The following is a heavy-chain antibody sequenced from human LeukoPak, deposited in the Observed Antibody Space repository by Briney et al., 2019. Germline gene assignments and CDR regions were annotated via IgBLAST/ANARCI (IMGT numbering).Heavy chain of an antibody. Sequence: GRSLRLSRAASGFTFDDYAMHWVRQAPGKGLEWVSGISWNSGSIGYADSVKGRFTIPRDNAKNSLYLQMNSLRAEDTALYYCAKDILYSYGSGFDYWGQGTLVTVSS. CDR2: ISWNSGSI. J-gene: IGHJ4*02. CDR1: GFTFDDYA. D-gene: IGHD5-18*01. V-gene: IGHV3-9*01. CDR3: AKDILYSYGSGFDY.